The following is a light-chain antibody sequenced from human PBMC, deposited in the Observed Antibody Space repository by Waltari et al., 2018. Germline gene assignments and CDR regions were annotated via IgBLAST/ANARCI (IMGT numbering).Light chain of an antibody. CDR3: QQYSNWPPLT. CDR2: GAS. CDR1: QSISDY. Sequence: EIVMTQSPATLSVSPGERATLSCRASQSISDYLAWYQQKPGQAPRLLIYGASIRATGIPARFSDSGSGTDFTLTISSLQSEDFAVYFCQQYSNWPPLTFGGGTKVDFK. V-gene: IGKV3-15*01. J-gene: IGKJ4*01.